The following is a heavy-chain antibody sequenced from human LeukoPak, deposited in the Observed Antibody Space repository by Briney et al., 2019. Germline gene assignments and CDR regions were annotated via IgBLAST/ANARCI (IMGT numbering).Heavy chain of an antibody. V-gene: IGHV1-18*01. D-gene: IGHD3-10*01. CDR3: ARRRYYGSGSHYYYYYMDV. CDR2: ISAYNGNT. CDR1: GYTFTSYG. J-gene: IGHJ6*03. Sequence: GASVKVSCKASGYTFTSYGISWVRQAPGQGLEWMGWISAYNGNTNYAQKLQGRVTMTTDTSTSTGYMELRSLRSDDTAVYYCARRRYYGSGSHYYYYYMDVWGKGTTVTVSS.